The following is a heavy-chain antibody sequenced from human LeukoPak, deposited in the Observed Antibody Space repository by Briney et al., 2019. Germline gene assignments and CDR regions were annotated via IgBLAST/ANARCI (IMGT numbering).Heavy chain of an antibody. V-gene: IGHV3-23*01. CDR2: ISDSGGST. CDR3: AKRGVVIRVILVGFHKEAYYFDS. J-gene: IGHJ4*02. CDR1: GITVSSNY. D-gene: IGHD3-22*01. Sequence: QPGGSLRLSCAASGITVSSNYMTWVRQAPGKGLEWVAGISDSGGSTNYADSVKGRFTISRDNPKNTLYLQMNSLRAEDTAVYFCAKRGVVIRVILVGFHKEAYYFDSWGQGALVTVSS.